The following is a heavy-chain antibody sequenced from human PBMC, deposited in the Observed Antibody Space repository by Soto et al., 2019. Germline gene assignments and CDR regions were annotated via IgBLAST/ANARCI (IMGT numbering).Heavy chain of an antibody. Sequence: QITLKESGPTLVKPPQTLTLTCTFSGLSLRTRGVAVGWFRQPPGKALEWLALMYWDDDKWYSQALKSRLTIADDTSKNQVVLIMTNVDPVDPASYDCAHRHRGYACYFDYWGQGFLVTVSS. CDR3: AHRHRGYACYFDY. J-gene: IGHJ4*02. CDR2: MYWDDDK. V-gene: IGHV2-5*02. CDR1: GLSLRTRGVA. D-gene: IGHD5-12*01.